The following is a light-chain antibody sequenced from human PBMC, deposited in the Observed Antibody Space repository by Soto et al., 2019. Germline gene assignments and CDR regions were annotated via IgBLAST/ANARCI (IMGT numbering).Light chain of an antibody. V-gene: IGKV1-5*03. J-gene: IGKJ2*01. CDR1: QSMSSW. CDR3: QQYNSYPYT. CDR2: KAS. Sequence: DIQMTQSPSPLSSSVGDRVTITCRASQSMSSWLAWYQQKTGKAHKLLIYKASSLESGVPSRLSGSGSGTEFTLTISSLQPDDFATYYCQQYNSYPYTFGQGTKLEIK.